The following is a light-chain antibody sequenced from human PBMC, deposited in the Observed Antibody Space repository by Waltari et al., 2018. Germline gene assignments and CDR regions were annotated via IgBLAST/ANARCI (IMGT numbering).Light chain of an antibody. CDR2: KVS. J-gene: IGKJ2*01. CDR1: RSLVHSDGNTH. Sequence: VMTRLPLPLCVTLRHTAPTSRAPHRSLVHSDGNTHLVWFHQRPGQSPRRLIYKVSNRDSGVPDRFGGSGSGSDFTLKISYVEAEDVGVYYCMQGTHWPYTFGQGTKLDI. CDR3: MQGTHWPYT. V-gene: IGKV2-30*02.